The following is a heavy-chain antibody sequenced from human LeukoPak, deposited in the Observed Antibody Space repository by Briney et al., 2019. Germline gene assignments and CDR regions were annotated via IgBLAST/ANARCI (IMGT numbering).Heavy chain of an antibody. J-gene: IGHJ4*02. V-gene: IGHV4-59*01. CDR2: IYCSGST. D-gene: IGHD2-8*01. CDR1: GGSISSYY. CDR3: ARESSAGYCTPTTCLGFDS. Sequence: SETLSLTCTVSGGSISSYYWSWIRQPPGKGLEWIGYIYCSGSTSYNPSLKSRVTISVDTSKNQFSLKLRSVTAADTAIYYCARESSAGYCTPTTCLGFDSWGQGTLLTVSS.